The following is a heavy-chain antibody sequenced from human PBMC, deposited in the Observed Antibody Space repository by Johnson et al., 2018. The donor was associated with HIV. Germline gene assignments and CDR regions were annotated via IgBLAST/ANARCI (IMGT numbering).Heavy chain of an antibody. J-gene: IGHJ3*02. V-gene: IGHV3-64*04. D-gene: IGHD1-26*01. Sequence: QVQLVESGGGLVKPGGSLRLSCAASGFTFSSYAMHWVRQAPGKGLEYVSAISSNGGSTYYADSVKGRFTISRDNAKNSLYLQMNSLRAEDTAVYYCARAYSYGALDIWGQGTMVTVSS. CDR2: ISSNGGST. CDR3: ARAYSYGALDI. CDR1: GFTFSSYA.